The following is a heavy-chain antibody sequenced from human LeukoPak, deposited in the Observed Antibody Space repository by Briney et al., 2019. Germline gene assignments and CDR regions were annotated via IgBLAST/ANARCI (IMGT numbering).Heavy chain of an antibody. J-gene: IGHJ4*02. V-gene: IGHV3-48*01. Sequence: GGSLRLSCAASGFTFSRNSMIWVRQAPGKGLEWLSSISSSGSTVYYADSVKGRFTISRDNSKNTLYLQMDSLRAEDTAVYYCATRRFDFWSSYYYYFDYWGQGTLVTVSS. CDR3: ATRRFDFWSSYYYYFDY. CDR2: ISSSGSTV. CDR1: GFTFSRNS. D-gene: IGHD3-3*01.